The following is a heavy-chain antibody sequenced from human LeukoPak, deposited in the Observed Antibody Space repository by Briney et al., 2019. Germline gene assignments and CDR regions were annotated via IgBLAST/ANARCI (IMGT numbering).Heavy chain of an antibody. CDR1: GGSISSSSYY. CDR3: ARGWRRIQLWSDPLYYFDY. V-gene: IGHV4-39*07. Sequence: SETLSLTCTVSGGSISSSSYYWGWIRQPPGKGLEWIGSIYYSGSTYYNPSLKSRVTISVDTSKNQFSLKLSSVTAADTAVYYCARGWRRIQLWSDPLYYFDYWGQGTLVTVSS. CDR2: IYYSGST. J-gene: IGHJ4*02. D-gene: IGHD5-18*01.